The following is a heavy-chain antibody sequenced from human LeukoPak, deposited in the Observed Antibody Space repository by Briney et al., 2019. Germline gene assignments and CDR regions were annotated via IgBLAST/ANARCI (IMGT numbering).Heavy chain of an antibody. J-gene: IGHJ4*02. V-gene: IGHV3-48*03. CDR3: ARVDYGSGSYDY. CDR1: GFTFSSYE. Sequence: GGSLRLSCAASGFTFSSYEINWVRQAPGKGLEWVSYISSSGSTIYYADSVKGRFTISRDNAKNSLYLQMNSLRAEDTAVYYCARVDYGSGSYDYWGQGTLVTVSS. D-gene: IGHD3-10*01. CDR2: ISSSGSTI.